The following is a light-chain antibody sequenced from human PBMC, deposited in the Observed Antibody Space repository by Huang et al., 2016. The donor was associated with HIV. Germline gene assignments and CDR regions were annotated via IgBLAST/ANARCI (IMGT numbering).Light chain of an antibody. CDR1: QRNKTY. V-gene: IGKV1-39*01. J-gene: IGKJ3*01. Sequence: DIQMTQSPSSLSAYVGDRVTITCRASQRNKTYLNWYQQKPGKAPKVLIYAASTLQSGVPSRFSGSGSGTDFSLTISSLQLEDFATYYCQQSYSTPRTFGPGTKVDIK. CDR3: QQSYSTPRT. CDR2: AAS.